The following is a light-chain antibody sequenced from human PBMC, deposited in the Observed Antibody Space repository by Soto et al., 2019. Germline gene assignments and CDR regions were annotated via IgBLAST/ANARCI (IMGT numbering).Light chain of an antibody. CDR3: CSYAGSSTS. CDR1: SSDVGSYNL. J-gene: IGLJ1*01. CDR2: EGS. V-gene: IGLV2-23*01. Sequence: QSVLTQPASVSGSPGQSITISCTGTSSDVGSYNLVSWYQQHPGKAPKLMIYEGSKRPSGVSNRFSGSKSGNTASLTISGLQAEDEADYYCCSYAGSSTSFXTGTKVTVL.